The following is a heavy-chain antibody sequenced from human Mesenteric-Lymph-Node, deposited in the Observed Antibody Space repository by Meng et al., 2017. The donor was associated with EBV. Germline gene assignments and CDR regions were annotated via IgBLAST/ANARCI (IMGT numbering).Heavy chain of an antibody. D-gene: IGHD2-21*01. V-gene: IGHV3-11*01. J-gene: IGHJ4*02. CDR2: ISGTGRTI. CDR1: GFIFSDYY. Sequence: VLLVESGGALASPGGSLRPSFASAGFIFSDYYMTWILQAPGKGLEWVAHISGTGRTIYYADSVKGRFTISSDSAKNSLFLQMNNLRAEDTAAYYCARVVVGTFDNWGQGTLVTVSS. CDR3: ARVVVGTFDN.